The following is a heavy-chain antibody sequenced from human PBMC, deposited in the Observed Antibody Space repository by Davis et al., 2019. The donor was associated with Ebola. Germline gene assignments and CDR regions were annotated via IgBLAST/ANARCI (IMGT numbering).Heavy chain of an antibody. Sequence: SETLSLTCTVSGGSISSGGYYWSWIRQHPGKGLEWIGYIYYSGSTYYNPSLKSRVTISVDKSKNQFSLKLSSVTAADTAVYYCARARSRYDYIWGSYPTHNWFDPWGQGTLVTVSS. D-gene: IGHD3-16*02. CDR3: ARARSRYDYIWGSYPTHNWFDP. V-gene: IGHV4-31*03. J-gene: IGHJ5*02. CDR1: GGSISSGGYY. CDR2: IYYSGST.